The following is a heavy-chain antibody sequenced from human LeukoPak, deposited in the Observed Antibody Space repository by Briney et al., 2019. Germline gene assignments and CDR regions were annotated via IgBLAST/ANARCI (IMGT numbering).Heavy chain of an antibody. CDR2: MNPNSGNT. CDR3: ARGSGTTSGSWFDP. V-gene: IGHV1-8*01. Sequence: GASVKVSCKASGYTFTSYDINWVRQATGQGLEWMGWMNPNSGNTGYAQKFQGRVTMTTDTSTSTAYMELRSLRSDDTAVYYCARGSGTTSGSWFDPWGQGTLVTVSS. J-gene: IGHJ5*02. D-gene: IGHD1-1*01. CDR1: GYTFTSYD.